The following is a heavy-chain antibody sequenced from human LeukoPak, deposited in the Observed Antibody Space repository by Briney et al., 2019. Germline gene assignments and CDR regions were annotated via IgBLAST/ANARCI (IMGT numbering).Heavy chain of an antibody. V-gene: IGHV3-21*01. J-gene: IGHJ6*03. CDR3: ARDPRYYMDV. CDR1: GFTFSSDS. CDR2: ISSSSSYI. Sequence: GGSLRLSCAASGFTFSSDSMNWVRQAPGKGLEWVSSISSSSSYIYYADSVKGRFTISRDNAKNSLYLQMNSLRAEETAVYYCARDPRYYMDVWGKGTTVTVSS.